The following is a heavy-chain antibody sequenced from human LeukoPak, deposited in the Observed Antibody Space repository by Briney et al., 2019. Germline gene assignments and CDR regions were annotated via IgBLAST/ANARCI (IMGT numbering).Heavy chain of an antibody. CDR2: ISYDGSNK. J-gene: IGHJ6*02. V-gene: IGHV3-30*18. CDR3: AKDRGPYGDYATPYYYGMDV. D-gene: IGHD4-17*01. Sequence: PGGSLRLSCAASGFTFSSYGMHWVRQAPGKGLEWVAVISYDGSNKYYADSVKGRFTISRDNSKNTLYLQMNSLRAEDTAVYYCAKDRGPYGDYATPYYYGMDVWGQGTTVTVSS. CDR1: GFTFSSYG.